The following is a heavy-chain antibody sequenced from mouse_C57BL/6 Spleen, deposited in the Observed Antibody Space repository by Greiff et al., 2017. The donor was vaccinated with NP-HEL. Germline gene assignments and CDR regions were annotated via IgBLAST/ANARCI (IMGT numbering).Heavy chain of an antibody. CDR3: AREFDYYGTLASGAMDY. D-gene: IGHD1-1*01. Sequence: QVQLQQSGTELVKPGASVKLSCKASGYTFTSYWMHWVKQRPGQGLEWIGNINPSNGGTNYNEKFKSKATLTVDKSSSTAYMQLSSLTSEDSAVYYCAREFDYYGTLASGAMDYWGQGTSVTVSS. V-gene: IGHV1-53*01. J-gene: IGHJ4*01. CDR1: GYTFTSYW. CDR2: INPSNGGT.